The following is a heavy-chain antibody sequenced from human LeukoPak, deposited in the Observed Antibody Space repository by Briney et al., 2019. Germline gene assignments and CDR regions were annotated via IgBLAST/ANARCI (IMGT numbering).Heavy chain of an antibody. D-gene: IGHD6-6*01. J-gene: IGHJ4*02. Sequence: SETLSLTCAVYGGSFSGYYWSWIRQPPGKGLEWIGEINHSGSTNYNPSLKSRVTISVDTSKNQFSLKLSSVTAADTAVYYCASLTVIAARRDPDYWGQGTLVTVS. V-gene: IGHV4-34*01. CDR1: GGSFSGYY. CDR3: ASLTVIAARRDPDY. CDR2: INHSGST.